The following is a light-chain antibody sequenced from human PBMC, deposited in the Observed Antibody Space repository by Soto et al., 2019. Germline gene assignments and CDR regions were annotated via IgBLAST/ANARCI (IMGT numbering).Light chain of an antibody. CDR1: SSDVGGYNY. Sequence: QSALTQPASVSGSPGQSITISCTGTSSDVGGYNYVSWYQHYPGKAPKLMIYEVSNRPSGVSNRFSGSKSGNTASLTISGLQAEDEADYYCSSYTRSSTSLDVFGTGTKLTVL. CDR3: SSYTRSSTSLDV. J-gene: IGLJ1*01. CDR2: EVS. V-gene: IGLV2-14*01.